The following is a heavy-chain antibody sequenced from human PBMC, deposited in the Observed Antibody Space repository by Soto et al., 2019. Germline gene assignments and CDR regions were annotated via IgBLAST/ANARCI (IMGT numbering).Heavy chain of an antibody. V-gene: IGHV4-39*01. CDR1: GDSISSASYF. CDR3: VWFYGDYVNGVKLRYFDF. D-gene: IGHD4-17*01. Sequence: SETLSLTCTVSGDSISSASYFWGWIRQPPGKGLEWIGSVYFVGNSYYNPSLKSRVSISVDASKNQFSLRLSSMTAADTGVYYCVWFYGDYVNGVKLRYFDFWGQGTLVTVSS. J-gene: IGHJ4*02. CDR2: VYFVGNS.